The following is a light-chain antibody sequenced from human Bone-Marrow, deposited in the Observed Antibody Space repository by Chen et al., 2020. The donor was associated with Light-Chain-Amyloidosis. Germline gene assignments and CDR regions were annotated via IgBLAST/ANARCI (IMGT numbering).Light chain of an antibody. CDR1: SGSIATNY. V-gene: IGLV6-57*01. CDR2: EDA. J-gene: IGLJ3*02. CDR3: QSYQGSSQGV. Sequence: NFMLTQPHSVSESPGKTVIISCTRSSGSIATNYVQRYQQRPGSSPTTVIYEDAQRPSGVPDRFSGSIDRSSNAASLTISGLKTEDEADYYCQSYQGSSQGVFGGGTKLTVL.